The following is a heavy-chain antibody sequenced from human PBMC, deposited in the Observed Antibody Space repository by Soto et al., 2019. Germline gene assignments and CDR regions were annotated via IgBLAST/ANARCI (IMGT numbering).Heavy chain of an antibody. Sequence: EVQLVESGGGLVQPGRSLRLSCAASGFTFDDYAMHWVRQVPGKGLEWVSGINWNSGSIGYGDSVKGRFAISRDNAKNSLQLQMNSLSAEDTAFYYCVKDESINWYSGHFRHWGQGTLVTDSS. V-gene: IGHV3-9*01. D-gene: IGHD6-13*01. CDR1: GFTFDDYA. CDR3: VKDESINWYSGHFRH. J-gene: IGHJ1*01. CDR2: INWNSGSI.